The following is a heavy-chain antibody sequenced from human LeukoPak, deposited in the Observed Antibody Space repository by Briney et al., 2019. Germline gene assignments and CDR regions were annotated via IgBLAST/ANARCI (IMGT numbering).Heavy chain of an antibody. D-gene: IGHD6-13*01. CDR2: ISGSGSST. V-gene: IGHV3-23*01. Sequence: PGGSLRLSCAASGFTFRSYAMNWVRQAPGKGLEWVSAISGSGSSTYYADSVKGRFTISRDNAKNTLYLQMNSLRAEDTAVYYCARGSSSWYYDYYYMDVWGKGTTVTVSS. CDR3: ARGSSSWYYDYYYMDV. CDR1: GFTFRSYA. J-gene: IGHJ6*03.